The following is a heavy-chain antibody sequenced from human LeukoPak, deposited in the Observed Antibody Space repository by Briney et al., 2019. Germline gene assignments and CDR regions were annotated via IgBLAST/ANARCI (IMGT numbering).Heavy chain of an antibody. D-gene: IGHD3-3*01. CDR2: IWYDGSKT. J-gene: IGHJ4*02. CDR3: AREASGYYRDF. V-gene: IGHV3-33*01. CDR1: GFTFSSHG. Sequence: GGSLRLSCAASGFTFSSHGMHWVRQAPGKGLDWVAVIWYDGSKTLYADSVKGRFTISRDESKNTLYLQMNSLRAEDTAVYYCAREASGYYRDFWGQGTLVTVSS.